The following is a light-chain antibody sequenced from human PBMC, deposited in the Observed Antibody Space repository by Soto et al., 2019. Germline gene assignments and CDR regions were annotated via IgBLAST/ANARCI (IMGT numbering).Light chain of an antibody. CDR1: SSNIGSNA. CDR3: ASWDDSLNGPV. V-gene: IGLV1-44*01. J-gene: IGLJ3*02. CDR2: TNN. Sequence: QAVLTQPPSASGTPGQRVTISCSGSSSNIGSNAVNWYQQLPGTAPKLVLYTNNQRPLGVPDRFSGSKSGTSASLAISGLQSEDEADYYCASWDDSLNGPVFGGGTKLTVL.